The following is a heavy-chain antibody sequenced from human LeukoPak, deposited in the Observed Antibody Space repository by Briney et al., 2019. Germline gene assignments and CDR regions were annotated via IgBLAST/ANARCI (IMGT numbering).Heavy chain of an antibody. J-gene: IGHJ4*02. CDR2: ISYDGSNK. CDR3: AKLPGIAAAGPFDY. Sequence: GRSLRLSCAASGFTFSSYGMHWVRQAPGEGLEWVAVISYDGSNKYYADSVKGRFTISRDNSKNTLYLQMNSLRAEDTAVYYCAKLPGIAAAGPFDYWGQGTLVTVSS. D-gene: IGHD6-13*01. V-gene: IGHV3-30*18. CDR1: GFTFSSYG.